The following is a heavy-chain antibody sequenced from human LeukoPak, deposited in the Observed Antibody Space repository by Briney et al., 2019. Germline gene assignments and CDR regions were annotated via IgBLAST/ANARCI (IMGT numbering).Heavy chain of an antibody. J-gene: IGHJ5*02. Sequence: GGSLRLSCAASGFTFSSYWMHWVRQAPGKGLVWVSRINTDGSSTSYADSVKGRFTISRDNAKNTLYLQVNSLRAEDTAVYYCARDQCTSTSCYGYNWFDPWGQGTLVTVSS. CDR2: INTDGSST. D-gene: IGHD2-2*01. V-gene: IGHV3-74*01. CDR3: ARDQCTSTSCYGYNWFDP. CDR1: GFTFSSYW.